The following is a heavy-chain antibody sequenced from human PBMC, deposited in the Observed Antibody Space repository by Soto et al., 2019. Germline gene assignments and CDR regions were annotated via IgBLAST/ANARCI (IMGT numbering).Heavy chain of an antibody. CDR3: ARDKGAFDI. CDR1: GYSLTGSF. Sequence: GAPVKVSCKVLGYSLTGSFMHWVRQAPGQGLEWMGWINPNSGGTNYAQKFQGWVTMTRDTSISTAYMELSRLRSDDTAVYYCARDKGAFDIWGQGTMVTVSS. J-gene: IGHJ3*02. V-gene: IGHV1-2*04. CDR2: INPNSGGT.